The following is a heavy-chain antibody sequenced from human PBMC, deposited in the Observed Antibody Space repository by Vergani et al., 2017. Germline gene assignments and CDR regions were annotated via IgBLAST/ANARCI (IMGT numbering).Heavy chain of an antibody. CDR2: IIPIFGTA. J-gene: IGHJ6*02. V-gene: IGHV1-69*01. CDR3: ARDRIVVVPPYYYYGMDV. CDR1: GGTFSSYA. D-gene: IGHD2-2*01. Sequence: QVQLVQSGAEVKKPGSSVKVSCKASGGTFSSYAISWVRQAPGQGLEWMGGIIPIFGTANYAQKFQGRVTITADESTSTAYMELSSLRAEDTAVYYCARDRIVVVPPYYYYGMDVWGQGTTVTVSS.